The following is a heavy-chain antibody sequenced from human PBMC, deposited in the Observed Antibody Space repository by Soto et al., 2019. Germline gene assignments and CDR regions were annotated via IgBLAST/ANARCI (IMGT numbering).Heavy chain of an antibody. CDR3: ARVPGSSSSWYLDYYGMDV. D-gene: IGHD6-13*01. CDR2: ISAYNGNT. CDR1: GYTFTSYG. V-gene: IGHV1-18*01. J-gene: IGHJ6*02. Sequence: QVQLVQSGAEVKKPGASVKVSCKASGYTFTSYGISWVRQAPGQGLEWMGWISAYNGNTNYAQKLQGRVTMTTDTSTSTAYMELRSLRTDDTAVYYCARVPGSSSSWYLDYYGMDVWGQGTTVTVSS.